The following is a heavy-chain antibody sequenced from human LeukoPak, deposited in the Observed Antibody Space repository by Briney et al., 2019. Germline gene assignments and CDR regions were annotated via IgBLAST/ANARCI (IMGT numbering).Heavy chain of an antibody. CDR2: VSGGGGST. V-gene: IGHV3-23*01. Sequence: GGSLRLSSAASGFTFMSYVMSWGRQAPGEGLGWGSAVSGGGGSTYYADSVKGRFTISRDNSKNTLYLQMNSLRAEDTAVYYCAKDLSSSSSVVVVAAKHDYWGQGTLVTVSS. CDR3: AKDLSSSSSVVVVAAKHDY. J-gene: IGHJ4*02. CDR1: GFTFMSYV. D-gene: IGHD2-15*01.